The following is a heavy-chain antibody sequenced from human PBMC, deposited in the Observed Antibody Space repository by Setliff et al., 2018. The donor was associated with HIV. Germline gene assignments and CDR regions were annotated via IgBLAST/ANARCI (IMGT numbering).Heavy chain of an antibody. V-gene: IGHV4-39*07. D-gene: IGHD6-13*01. CDR3: ARETGDIAAIALYSFDS. CDR2: IYYTGTT. CDR1: GGSISSSSYY. J-gene: IGHJ4*02. Sequence: SETLSLTCTVSGGSISSSSYYWGWIRQPPGRGLEWIGNIYYTGTTYYNSSLKSRARISVDTSKNTLYLHMNNLRAEDTAVYYCARETGDIAAIALYSFDSWGQGTLVTVSS.